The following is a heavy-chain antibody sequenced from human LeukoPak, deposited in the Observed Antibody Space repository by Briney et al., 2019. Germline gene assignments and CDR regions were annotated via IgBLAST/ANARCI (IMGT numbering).Heavy chain of an antibody. CDR3: ARDKSDSQGVFDF. V-gene: IGHV5-51*01. Sequence: GESLKISCKVSGYSFTSQWIGWVRQMPGKGPEWMGIIYPGDSDTRYSPTFRGQVTMSADKSITTAYLQWDNLRASDSAIYYCARDKSDSQGVFDFWGQGTLVTVSS. CDR1: GYSFTSQW. CDR2: IYPGDSDT. J-gene: IGHJ4*02. D-gene: IGHD3-16*01.